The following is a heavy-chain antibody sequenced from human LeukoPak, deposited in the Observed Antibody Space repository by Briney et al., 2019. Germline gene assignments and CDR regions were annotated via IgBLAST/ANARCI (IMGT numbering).Heavy chain of an antibody. V-gene: IGHV4-34*01. CDR1: GGSFSGYD. D-gene: IGHD3-22*01. J-gene: IGHJ4*02. CDR2: INHSGST. CDR3: ARVRGMIVVARRLYFDY. Sequence: SETLSLTCAVYGGSFSGYDWSWIRQPPGKGLEWIGEINHSGSTNYNPSLKSRVTISVDTSKNQFSLKLSSVTAADTAVYYCARVRGMIVVARRLYFDYWGQGTLVTVSS.